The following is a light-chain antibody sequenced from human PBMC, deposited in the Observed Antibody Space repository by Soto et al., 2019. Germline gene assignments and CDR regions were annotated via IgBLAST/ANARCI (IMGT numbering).Light chain of an antibody. CDR2: TNS. Sequence: QSVLTQPPSASGPPGQRVTISCSGRASNIGSNFVSWYQVVPGTAPKLLIYTNSHRPSGVPDRFSGSRSGTSASLDISGLQSDDEADYFCATWDDNVKGPVFGGGNQLTVL. CDR1: ASNIGSNF. J-gene: IGLJ2*01. V-gene: IGLV1-44*01. CDR3: ATWDDNVKGPV.